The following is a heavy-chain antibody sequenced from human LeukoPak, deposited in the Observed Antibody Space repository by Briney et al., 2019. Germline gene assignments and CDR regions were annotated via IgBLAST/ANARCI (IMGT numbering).Heavy chain of an antibody. CDR3: ARVGKGQQQLVPFDY. V-gene: IGHV3-11*05. CDR2: ISSSSSYT. J-gene: IGHJ4*02. CDR1: GFTFSDYY. Sequence: KPGGSLRLSCAASGFTFSDYYMSWIRQAPGKGLEWVSYISSSSSYTNYADSVKGRFTISRDNAKNSLYLQMNSLRAEDTAVYYCARVGKGQQQLVPFDYWGQGTLVTVSS. D-gene: IGHD6-13*01.